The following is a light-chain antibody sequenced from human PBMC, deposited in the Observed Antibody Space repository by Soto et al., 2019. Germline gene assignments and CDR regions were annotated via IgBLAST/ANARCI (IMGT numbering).Light chain of an antibody. CDR3: QQYNNWRPSENVPT. CDR2: GAS. J-gene: IGKJ2*01. Sequence: EIVMTQSPATLSVSPGERATLSCRASQSVSSNLAWYQQKPGQAPRLLIYGASTRATGIPARFSGSGSGTEFTLTISSLQSEDFAVYYCQQYNNWRPSENVPTFGQGTKLEIK. CDR1: QSVSSN. V-gene: IGKV3-15*01.